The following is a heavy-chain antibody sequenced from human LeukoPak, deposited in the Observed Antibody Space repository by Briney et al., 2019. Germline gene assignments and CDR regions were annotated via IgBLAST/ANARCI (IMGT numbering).Heavy chain of an antibody. Sequence: RGSLRLSCAASGFIFNHHSMHWVRQAPGKGLEWVAVIWSDKSNRFYADSVRGRFTISRDDSRKTDYLQMERMTAEDTAIYYCAKDAQRGFDYSNSLEYWGQGALVTVAS. CDR1: GFIFNHHS. J-gene: IGHJ4*02. V-gene: IGHV3-33*06. CDR2: IWSDKSNR. D-gene: IGHD4-11*01. CDR3: AKDAQRGFDYSNSLEY.